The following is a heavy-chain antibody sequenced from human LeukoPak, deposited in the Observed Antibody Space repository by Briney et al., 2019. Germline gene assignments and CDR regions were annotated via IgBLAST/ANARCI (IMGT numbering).Heavy chain of an antibody. CDR2: ISGSGGST. CDR1: GFTVSSKY. D-gene: IGHD3-22*01. V-gene: IGHV3-23*01. J-gene: IGHJ5*02. Sequence: PGGSLRLSCAASGFTVSSKYMSWVRQAPGKGLEWVSAISGSGGSTYYADSVKGRFTISRDNSKNTLYLQMNSLRAEDTAVYYCAKYYDSSGYASPPFDPWGQGTLVTVSS. CDR3: AKYYDSSGYASPPFDP.